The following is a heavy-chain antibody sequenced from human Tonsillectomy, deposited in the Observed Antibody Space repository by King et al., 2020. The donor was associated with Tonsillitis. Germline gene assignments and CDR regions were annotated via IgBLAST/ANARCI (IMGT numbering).Heavy chain of an antibody. V-gene: IGHV3-74*01. CDR3: ARDKNNVWYDDVFDV. CDR1: GFTFSSYW. CDR2: INSDGSST. J-gene: IGHJ3*01. D-gene: IGHD1/OR15-1a*01. Sequence: VQLVESGGALVQPGGSLRLSCAASGFTFSSYWMDWVRQVPGKGLVWVSRINSDGSSTSYADSVKGRFTVSRDNANNTLYLQMNSLRAEDTAVYYCARDKNNVWYDDVFDVWGQGTMVSVSS.